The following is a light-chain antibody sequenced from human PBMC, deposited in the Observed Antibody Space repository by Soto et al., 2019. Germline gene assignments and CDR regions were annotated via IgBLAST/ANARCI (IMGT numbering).Light chain of an antibody. CDR1: SSDVGGYEY. Sequence: QSVLTQPRSVSGSPGQSVTISCSGTSSDVGGYEYVSWYQQLPGKAPKLMISEVSNRPSGVSNRFSGSKSGNTASLTISGLQAEDEADYYCSSYTAGGTIFGTGTKLTVL. J-gene: IGLJ1*01. V-gene: IGLV2-14*01. CDR3: SSYTAGGTI. CDR2: EVS.